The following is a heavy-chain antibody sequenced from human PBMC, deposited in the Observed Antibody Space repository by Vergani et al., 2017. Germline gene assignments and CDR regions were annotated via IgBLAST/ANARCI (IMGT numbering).Heavy chain of an antibody. CDR3: ARQGPLVGAPGGVDY. CDR1: GFSFSTYW. J-gene: IGHJ4*02. D-gene: IGHD1-26*01. V-gene: IGHV5-51*01. CDR2: IHPGDSDN. Sequence: EVQLVQSGAEVKKPGESLKISCKGSGFSFSTYWIGWVRQMPGKGLEWMGIIHPGDSDNRYSPSFQGQVTISADKSISTAYLQWGSLKASDTAMYYCARQGPLVGAPGGVDYWGQGTLVTVSS.